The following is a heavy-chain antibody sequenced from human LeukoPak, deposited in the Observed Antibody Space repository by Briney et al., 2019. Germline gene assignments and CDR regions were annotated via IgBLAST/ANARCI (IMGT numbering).Heavy chain of an antibody. CDR2: IYYSGST. CDR1: GGSISSHY. Sequence: IPSETLSLTCTVSGGSISSHYWSWIRQPPGKGLEWIAYIYYSGSTNYNPSLKSRVTISVDTSKNQFSLKLSSVTAADTAMYYCARATYDFWSGYYYYYYYYMDVWGKGTTVTVSS. D-gene: IGHD3-3*01. V-gene: IGHV4-59*11. CDR3: ARATYDFWSGYYYYYYYYMDV. J-gene: IGHJ6*03.